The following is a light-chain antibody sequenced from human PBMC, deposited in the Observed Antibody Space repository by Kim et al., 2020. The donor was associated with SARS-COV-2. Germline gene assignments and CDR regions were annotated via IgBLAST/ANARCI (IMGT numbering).Light chain of an antibody. Sequence: ASVGDRVTITCRASQYITRRLAWYQQKPGKAPKVLISKASTLESGVPSTFSGSGSGTDFTLTISSLHPDDFATYYCQQYDTYPWTFGQGTKVEIK. CDR3: QQYDTYPWT. V-gene: IGKV1-5*03. CDR1: QYITRR. J-gene: IGKJ1*01. CDR2: KAS.